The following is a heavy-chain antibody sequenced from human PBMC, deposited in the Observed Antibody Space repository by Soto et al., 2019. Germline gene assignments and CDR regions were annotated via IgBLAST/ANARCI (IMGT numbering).Heavy chain of an antibody. CDR1: GFSLSTSGVG. D-gene: IGHD3-10*01. J-gene: IGHJ4*02. Sequence: QITLKESGPTLVKPTQTLTLTCTFSGFSLSTSGVGVGWIRQPPGKALEWLALIYWNDDKRYSPSLKSRLTITKDTSKNQVVLTMTNMDPVDTATYYCAHRLDSGLLWFGELLGPYLDYWGQGTLVTVSS. V-gene: IGHV2-5*01. CDR3: AHRLDSGLLWFGELLGPYLDY. CDR2: IYWNDDK.